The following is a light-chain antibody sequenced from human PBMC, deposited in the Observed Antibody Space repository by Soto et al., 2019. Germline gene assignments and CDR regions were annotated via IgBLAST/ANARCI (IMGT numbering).Light chain of an antibody. V-gene: IGKV3-15*01. J-gene: IGKJ1*01. CDR3: QQYNNWPPSWT. CDR1: QSVSSN. CDR2: GSS. Sequence: EIVMTQSPATPSVPPGQRATLSCRASQSVSSNLAWYQQKPGQAPRLLIYGSSTRATGIAARFSGSGSGTEFTLTISSLQSEDFAVYFCQQYNNWPPSWTFGQGTKVDIK.